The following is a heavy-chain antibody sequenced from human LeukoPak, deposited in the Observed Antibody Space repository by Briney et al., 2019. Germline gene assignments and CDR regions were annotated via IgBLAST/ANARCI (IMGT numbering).Heavy chain of an antibody. J-gene: IGHJ4*02. D-gene: IGHD2-15*01. CDR2: ISGSGGST. V-gene: IGHV3-23*01. CDR1: GFTFSTYA. Sequence: TGGSLRLSCAASGFTFSTYAMTWVRQAPGKGLEWVSVISGSGGSTYRADSVKGRFTISRDNSKNTLYLQMNSLRAEDTAVYYCAKDQYCSGGSCYSSGWGQGTLVTVSS. CDR3: AKDQYCSGGSCYSSG.